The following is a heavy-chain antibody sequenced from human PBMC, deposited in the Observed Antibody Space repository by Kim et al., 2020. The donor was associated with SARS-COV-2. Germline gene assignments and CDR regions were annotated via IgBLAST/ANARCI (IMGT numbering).Heavy chain of an antibody. J-gene: IGHJ3*02. D-gene: IGHD5-18*01. CDR1: GFTFSGSA. Sequence: GGSLRLSCAASGFTFSGSAMHWVRQASGKGLEWVGRIRSKANSYATAYAASVKGRFTISRDDSKNTAYLQMNSLKTEDTAVYYCTRHEEGRQLWLGTVIWGQGTMVTVSS. CDR3: TRHEEGRQLWLGTVI. V-gene: IGHV3-73*01. CDR2: IRSKANSYAT.